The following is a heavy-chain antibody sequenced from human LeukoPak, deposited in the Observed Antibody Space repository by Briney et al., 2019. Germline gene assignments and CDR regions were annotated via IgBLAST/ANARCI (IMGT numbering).Heavy chain of an antibody. V-gene: IGHV3-30*18. Sequence: QPGRSLRLSCAASGFTFSSYGMHWVRQAPVKGLEWVAVISYDGSNKYYADSVKGRFTISRDNSKNTLYLQMNSLRAEDTAVYYCAKCSGGSCYGVYWGQGTLVTVSS. J-gene: IGHJ4*02. CDR1: GFTFSSYG. D-gene: IGHD2-15*01. CDR2: ISYDGSNK. CDR3: AKCSGGSCYGVY.